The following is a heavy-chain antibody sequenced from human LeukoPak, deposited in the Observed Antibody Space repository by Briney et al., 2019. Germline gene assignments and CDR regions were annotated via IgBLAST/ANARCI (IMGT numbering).Heavy chain of an antibody. J-gene: IGHJ5*01. CDR1: GYTFTGYY. D-gene: IGHD3-9*01. Sequence: ASVKVSCKASGYTFTGYYMHWVRQAPGQGLEWMGWINPNSGGTNYAQKFQGRVTMTRDTSISTAYMELSRLRSDDTAVYYCARDGVALRYFDWLLPQKRYNWFDSWGQGTLVTVSS. CDR2: INPNSGGT. CDR3: ARDGVALRYFDWLLPQKRYNWFDS. V-gene: IGHV1-2*02.